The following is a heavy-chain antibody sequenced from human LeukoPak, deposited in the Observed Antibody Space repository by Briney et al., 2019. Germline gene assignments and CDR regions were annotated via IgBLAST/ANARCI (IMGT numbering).Heavy chain of an antibody. J-gene: IGHJ4*02. V-gene: IGHV1-46*01. CDR3: ARDGSSGSGDY. Sequence: ASVKVSCKASGYTFTSYHMHWVRQAPGHRLEWMGMINPSGGTTSYAQKFQGRVTMTRDTSTSTVYMELSSLRSEDTAVYYCARDGSSGSGDYWGQGALVAVSS. D-gene: IGHD3-22*01. CDR1: GYTFTSYH. CDR2: INPSGGTT.